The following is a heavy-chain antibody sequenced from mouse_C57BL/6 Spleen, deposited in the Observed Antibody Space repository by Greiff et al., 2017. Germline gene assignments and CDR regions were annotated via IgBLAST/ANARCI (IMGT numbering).Heavy chain of an antibody. Sequence: QVQLQQPGAELVMPGASVKLSCKASGYTFTSYWMHWVKQRPGQGLEWIGEIDPSVSYTNYNQKFKGKSTLTVDKSSSTAYMQLSSLTSEDSAVYYCARSDYYGFAYWGQGTLVTVSA. V-gene: IGHV1-69*01. CDR3: ARSDYYGFAY. CDR1: GYTFTSYW. D-gene: IGHD1-1*01. CDR2: IDPSVSYT. J-gene: IGHJ3*01.